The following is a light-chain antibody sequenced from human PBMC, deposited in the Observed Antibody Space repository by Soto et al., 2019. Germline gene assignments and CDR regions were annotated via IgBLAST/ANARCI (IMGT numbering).Light chain of an antibody. Sequence: EIVLTQSPGTLSLSPGERATFSCRASQSVSSSYIAWYQQKRGQAPRRLIYGASIRATGIPDRFSGSGSGTDFTLTISRLEPEDFALYYCQKYHISPLTLGQGTKVDIK. V-gene: IGKV3-20*01. J-gene: IGKJ1*01. CDR3: QKYHISPLT. CDR1: QSVSSSY. CDR2: GAS.